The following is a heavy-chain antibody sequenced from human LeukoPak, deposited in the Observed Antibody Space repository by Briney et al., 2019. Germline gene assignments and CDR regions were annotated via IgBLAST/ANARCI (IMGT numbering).Heavy chain of an antibody. CDR2: IRFDGSRE. CDR1: GFTFSDYG. CDR3: AXSSKPRPGYFDY. J-gene: IGHJ4*02. Sequence: PGGSLRLSCAASGFTFSDYGMHWVRQAPGKGLEWVAFIRFDGSRESYTDSVXGRFTISRDDSRNTLYLQMNSLRPEDTAVYYCAXSSKPRPGYFDYWGQGTLVTVSS. V-gene: IGHV3-30*02.